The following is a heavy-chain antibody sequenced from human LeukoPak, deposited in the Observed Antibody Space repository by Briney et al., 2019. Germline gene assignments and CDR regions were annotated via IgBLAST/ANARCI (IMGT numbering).Heavy chain of an antibody. D-gene: IGHD6-13*01. V-gene: IGHV1-46*01. J-gene: IGHJ4*02. CDR3: ARSRGLFSSWYADY. Sequence: ASVKVSCKASGYTFTSYYMHWVRQAPGQGLEWMGIINPSGGSTSYAQKFQGRVTMTRDMSISTAYMELSRLRSDDTAVYYCARSRGLFSSWYADYWGQGTLVTVSS. CDR2: INPSGGST. CDR1: GYTFTSYY.